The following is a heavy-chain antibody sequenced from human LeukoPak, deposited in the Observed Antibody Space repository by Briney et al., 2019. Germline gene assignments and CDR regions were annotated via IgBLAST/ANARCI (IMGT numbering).Heavy chain of an antibody. J-gene: IGHJ4*02. Sequence: GGSLRLSCTASGFTTHYWLNWVRQAPGKGLEWVSSISSSSSYIYYADSVKGRFTISRDDAKNSLYLQMNSLRAEDTAVYYCARDTYYYDSSGYYPFDYWGQGTLVTVSS. CDR2: ISSSSSYI. D-gene: IGHD3-22*01. CDR1: GFTTHYW. V-gene: IGHV3-21*01. CDR3: ARDTYYYDSSGYYPFDY.